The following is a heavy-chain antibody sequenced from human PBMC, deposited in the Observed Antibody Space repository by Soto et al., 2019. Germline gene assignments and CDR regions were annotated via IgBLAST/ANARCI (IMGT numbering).Heavy chain of an antibody. D-gene: IGHD2-15*01. CDR1: GFTFSSYG. CDR2: ISYDGSNK. V-gene: IGHV3-30*18. Sequence: GGSLRLSCAASGFTFSSYGMHWVRQAPGKGLEWVAVISYDGSNKYYADSVKGRFTISRDNSKNTLYLQMNSLRAEDTAVYYCAKLYCSGGSCYSRVYYGMDVWGQGTTVTVSS. CDR3: AKLYCSGGSCYSRVYYGMDV. J-gene: IGHJ6*02.